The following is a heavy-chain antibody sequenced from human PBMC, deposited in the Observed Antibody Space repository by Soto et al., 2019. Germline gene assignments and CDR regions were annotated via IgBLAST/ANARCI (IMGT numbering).Heavy chain of an antibody. Sequence: EVQLLESGGGLVQPGGSLRLSCAASGFTFSSYAMSWVRQAPGKGLEWVSAISGSGGSTYYADSVKGRFTISRDNSKNTLYLQMNSLRAEDTAVYYCAKDHMVRGVISQRGDAFDVWGQGTMVTVSS. D-gene: IGHD3-10*01. V-gene: IGHV3-23*01. J-gene: IGHJ3*01. CDR3: AKDHMVRGVISQRGDAFDV. CDR2: ISGSGGST. CDR1: GFTFSSYA.